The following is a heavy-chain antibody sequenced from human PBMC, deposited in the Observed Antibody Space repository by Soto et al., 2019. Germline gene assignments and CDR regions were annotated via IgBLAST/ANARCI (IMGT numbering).Heavy chain of an antibody. CDR3: ARSSVLLWFGELFS. CDR1: GYTFTSYD. J-gene: IGHJ5*02. Sequence: ASVKVSCKASGYTFTSYDINWVRQATGQGLEWMGWMNPNSGNTGYAQKFQGRVTMTRNTSISTAYMELSSLRSEDTAVYYCARSSVLLWFGELFSWGQGTLVTV. D-gene: IGHD3-10*01. V-gene: IGHV1-8*01. CDR2: MNPNSGNT.